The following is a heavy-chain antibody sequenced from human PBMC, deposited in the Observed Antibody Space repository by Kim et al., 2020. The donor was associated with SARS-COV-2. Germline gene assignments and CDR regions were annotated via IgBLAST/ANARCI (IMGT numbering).Heavy chain of an antibody. Sequence: KGRFTISRDNAKNSLYLQMNSLSAEDTALYYCARGRKRWLTYSYYYGMDVWGQGTTVTVSS. CDR3: ARGRKRWLTYSYYYGMDV. D-gene: IGHD6-19*01. V-gene: IGHV3-20*03. J-gene: IGHJ6*02.